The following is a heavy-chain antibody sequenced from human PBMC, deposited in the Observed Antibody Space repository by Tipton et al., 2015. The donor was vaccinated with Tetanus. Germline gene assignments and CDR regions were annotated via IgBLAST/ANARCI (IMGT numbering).Heavy chain of an antibody. CDR1: GGSINSGGYF. V-gene: IGHV4-31*03. D-gene: IGHD3-16*01. CDR3: ARDQGGGRVARLNWFDP. CDR2: IYYSGST. Sequence: TLSLTCTVSGGSINSGGYFWNWIRQYPGKGLEWIGYIYYSGSTHYNPSLKSRLVMSVDVSKNQFSLNLSSATAADAAVYYCARDQGGGRVARLNWFDPWGQGTLVTVSS. J-gene: IGHJ5*02.